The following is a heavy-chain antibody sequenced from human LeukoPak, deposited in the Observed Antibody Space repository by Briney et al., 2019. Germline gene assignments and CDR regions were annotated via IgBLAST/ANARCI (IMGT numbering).Heavy chain of an antibody. J-gene: IGHJ6*03. CDR3: ARVGRDHYYYYMDV. CDR1: GFTFSSYD. D-gene: IGHD2-15*01. Sequence: GGPLRLSCAASGFTFSSYDMHWVRQATGKGLEWVSAIGTAGDTYYPGSVKGRFTISRENAKNSLYLQMNSLRAGDTAVYYCARVGRDHYYYYMDVWGKGTTVTVSS. V-gene: IGHV3-13*01. CDR2: IGTAGDT.